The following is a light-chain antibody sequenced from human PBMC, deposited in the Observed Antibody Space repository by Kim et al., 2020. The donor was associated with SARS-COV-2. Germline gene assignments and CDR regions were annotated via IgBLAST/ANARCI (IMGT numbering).Light chain of an antibody. J-gene: IGKJ1*01. CDR1: QSICSW. CDR3: HQYNSYPWT. CDR2: KAS. V-gene: IGKV1-5*03. Sequence: ASVGDRVTINVRASQSICSWLDGYQQKPGKAPKLLIYKASSFESGVPSRCIGSGSETEFTIPISSLQPDDFPTYYCHQYNSYPWTFFKGTKVYIK.